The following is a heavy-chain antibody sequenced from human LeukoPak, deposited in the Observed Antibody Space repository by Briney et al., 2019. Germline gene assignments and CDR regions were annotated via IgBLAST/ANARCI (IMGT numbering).Heavy chain of an antibody. Sequence: ASVKVSCKASGGTFSSYAISWVRQAPGQGLEWMGGIIPIFGTANYAQKFQGRVTITADESTSTAYMELSSLRSEDTAVYYCARAYEETIFGRYYMDVWGKGTTVTVSS. D-gene: IGHD3-3*01. CDR3: ARAYEETIFGRYYMDV. CDR2: IIPIFGTA. V-gene: IGHV1-69*13. J-gene: IGHJ6*03. CDR1: GGTFSSYA.